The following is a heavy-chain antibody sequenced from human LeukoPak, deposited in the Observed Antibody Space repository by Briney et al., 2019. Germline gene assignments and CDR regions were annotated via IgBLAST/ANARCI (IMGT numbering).Heavy chain of an antibody. V-gene: IGHV3-23*01. D-gene: IGHD6-13*01. CDR2: ISGSGGST. J-gene: IGHJ4*02. Sequence: PGGSLRLSCAASGFTFSSYAMSWVRQAPGRGLEWVSAISGSGGSTYYADSVKGRFTISRDNAKNSHYLQMNSLRAEDTAVYYCARIGYGSSHFDYWGQGILVTVSA. CDR1: GFTFSSYA. CDR3: ARIGYGSSHFDY.